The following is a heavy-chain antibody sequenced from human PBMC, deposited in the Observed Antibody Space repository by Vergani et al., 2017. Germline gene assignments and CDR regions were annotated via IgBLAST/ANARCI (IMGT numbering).Heavy chain of an antibody. Sequence: EGQLVESGGDWVQRGGSLRLSCAASGFFSSSYWMSWVRQAPGKGLEWVANVNQDGSEKYYVDSVRGRFTISRDNAKNSIYLQMNRLRAEDTAVYFCVRVPLIRRGSGNYGINNYHGMDVWGQGTTVIVSS. J-gene: IGHJ6*02. CDR1: GFFSSSYW. CDR3: VRVPLIRRGSGNYGINNYHGMDV. D-gene: IGHD3-10*01. CDR2: VNQDGSEK. V-gene: IGHV3-7*01.